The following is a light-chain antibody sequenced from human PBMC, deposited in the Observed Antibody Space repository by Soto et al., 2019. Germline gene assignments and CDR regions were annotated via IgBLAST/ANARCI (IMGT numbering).Light chain of an antibody. CDR1: SSVVGSYNR. CDR3: SSFTSSNTYV. CDR2: DVN. J-gene: IGLJ1*01. V-gene: IGLV2-18*02. Sequence: QSALTQPPSVSGSPGQSVAISCSGTSSVVGSYNRVSWYQQPPGTAPKLMIYDVNNRPSGVPDRFSGSKSGNTASLTISGLQAEDEADYYCSSFTSSNTYVFGIGTKLTVL.